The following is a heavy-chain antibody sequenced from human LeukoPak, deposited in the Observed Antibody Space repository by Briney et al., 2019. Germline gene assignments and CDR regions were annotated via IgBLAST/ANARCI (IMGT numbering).Heavy chain of an antibody. J-gene: IGHJ4*02. CDR3: ARGGMVAAATVDFDY. CDR1: GYSISSGYY. Sequence: PSETLSLTCTVSGYSISSGYYWGWIRQPPGKGLEWIGSIYHSGSTYYNPSLKSRVTISVDTSKNQFSLKLSSVTAADTAVYYCARGGMVAAATVDFDYWGQGTLVTVSS. V-gene: IGHV4-38-2*02. D-gene: IGHD6-13*01. CDR2: IYHSGST.